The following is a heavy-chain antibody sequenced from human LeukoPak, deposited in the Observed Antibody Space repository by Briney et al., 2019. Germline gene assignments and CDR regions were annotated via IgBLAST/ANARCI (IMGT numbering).Heavy chain of an antibody. D-gene: IGHD3-10*01. CDR2: ISGSGGST. CDR3: AKDITGRSGAFDI. V-gene: IGHV3-23*01. J-gene: IGHJ3*02. CDR1: GFTFSSYA. Sequence: GGSLRLSCAASGFTFSSYAMSWVRQAPGKGLEWVSAISGSGGSTYYADSVKGRFTISRDNAKNSLYLQMNSLRAEDTALYYCAKDITGRSGAFDIWGQGTMVTVSS.